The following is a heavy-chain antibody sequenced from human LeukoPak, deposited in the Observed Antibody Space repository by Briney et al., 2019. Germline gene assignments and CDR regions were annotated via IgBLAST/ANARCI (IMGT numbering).Heavy chain of an antibody. J-gene: IGHJ4*02. CDR2: ISGTGDST. V-gene: IGHV3-23*01. Sequence: GGSLRLSCAASGFIFSTFAMSWVRQAPGKGLEWVSEISGTGDSTYYADSVQGRFTISRDNSKNTLYLQMNSLRAEDTAVYYCASSGLARGYGGYDLSHPFDYWGQGTLVTVSS. CDR1: GFIFSTFA. CDR3: ASSGLARGYGGYDLSHPFDY. D-gene: IGHD5-12*01.